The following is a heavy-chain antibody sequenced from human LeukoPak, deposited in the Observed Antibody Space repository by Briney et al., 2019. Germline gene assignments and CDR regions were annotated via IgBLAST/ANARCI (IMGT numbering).Heavy chain of an antibody. D-gene: IGHD2-15*01. CDR2: ISSSSSYI. V-gene: IGHV3-21*01. Sequence: PGGSLRLSCAASGFTFSSYSMNWVRQAPGKGLEWVSSISSSSSYIYYADSVKGRFTISRDNAKNSLYLQMNSLRAEDTAVYYCARVGLAATQGPISLVVYYMDVWGKGTTVTISS. CDR1: GFTFSSYS. CDR3: ARVGLAATQGPISLVVYYMDV. J-gene: IGHJ6*03.